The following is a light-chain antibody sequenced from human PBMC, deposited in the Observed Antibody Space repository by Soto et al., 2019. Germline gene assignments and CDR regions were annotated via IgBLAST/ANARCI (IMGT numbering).Light chain of an antibody. CDR1: SSNIGNNY. CDR3: GTWDSSLSAGGV. J-gene: IGLJ2*01. CDR2: DNN. Sequence: QSVLTQPPSVSAAPGQKVTISCSGSSSNIGNNYVSWYQQLPGTAPKLLIYDNNKRPSGIPDRFSGSKSGTSATLGITGLQTGDEDDSYCGTWDSSLSAGGVFGGGTKVTVL. V-gene: IGLV1-51*01.